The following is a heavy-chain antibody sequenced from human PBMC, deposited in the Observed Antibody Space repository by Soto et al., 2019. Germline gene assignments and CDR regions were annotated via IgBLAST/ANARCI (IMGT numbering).Heavy chain of an antibody. CDR1: GYTFTSYY. V-gene: IGHV1-46*01. J-gene: IGHJ3*02. CDR3: ARGGIYYDSSGYPADDAFDI. Sequence: SCKASGYTFTSYYMHWVRQAPGQGLEWMGIINPSGGSTSYAQKFQGRVTMTRDTSTSTVYMELSSLRSEDTAVYYCARGGIYYDSSGYPADDAFDIWGQGTMVTVSS. CDR2: INPSGGST. D-gene: IGHD3-22*01.